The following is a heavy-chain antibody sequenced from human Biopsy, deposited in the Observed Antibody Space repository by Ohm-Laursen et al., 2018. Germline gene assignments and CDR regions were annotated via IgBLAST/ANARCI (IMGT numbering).Heavy chain of an antibody. V-gene: IGHV3-48*01. CDR2: TDTTSGTK. CDR1: GFSFSSYS. CDR3: VRGWWNRSSLFFDL. J-gene: IGHJ4*02. D-gene: IGHD1/OR15-1a*01. Sequence: SLRLSCAASGFSFSSYSMNWDRKAPGKGLEWVSYTDTTSGTKFYADSVKGRFTISRDNAKNSLYLQMTSLRAEDTAVYFCVRGWWNRSSLFFDLWGQGSLVTVSS.